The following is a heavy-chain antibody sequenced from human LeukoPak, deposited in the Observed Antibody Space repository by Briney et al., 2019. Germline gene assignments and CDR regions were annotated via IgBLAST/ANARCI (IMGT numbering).Heavy chain of an antibody. Sequence: GGSLRLSCAASGCTFSSYAMTWVRQAPGKGLEWVSAISGSGVSTYYADSVKGRFTISRDNSNNALYLQMNSLRAEDTALYYCAKRNLGATTGSSYYYGMDVWGQGTTVTVSS. CDR2: ISGSGVST. D-gene: IGHD5-24*01. CDR1: GCTFSSYA. CDR3: AKRNLGATTGSSYYYGMDV. J-gene: IGHJ6*02. V-gene: IGHV3-23*01.